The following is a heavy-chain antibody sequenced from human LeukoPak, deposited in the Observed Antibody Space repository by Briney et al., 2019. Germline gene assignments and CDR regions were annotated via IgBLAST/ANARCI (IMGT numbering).Heavy chain of an antibody. Sequence: GGSLRLSCAASGFTFSSYAMSWVRQAPGKVLEWVSAIRCSGGSTYYADSVKGRFTISRDNSKNTLYLQMNSLRAEDTAVYYCAKAPGGSYSSGWCYFDYWGQGTLVTVS. CDR3: AKAPGGSYSSGWCYFDY. D-gene: IGHD6-19*01. V-gene: IGHV3-23*01. CDR1: GFTFSSYA. J-gene: IGHJ4*02. CDR2: IRCSGGST.